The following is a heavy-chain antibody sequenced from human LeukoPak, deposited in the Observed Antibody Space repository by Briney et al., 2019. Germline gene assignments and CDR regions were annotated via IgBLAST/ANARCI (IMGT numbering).Heavy chain of an antibody. J-gene: IGHJ4*02. Sequence: GGSLRLSCAASGFSVSSNYMSWVRQAPGKGLEWVSVIYTSGSTYYADSVKGRFTISRDNSKNTLYLQMNSLSAEDTAVYYCASPSEYSDYGWPLFDYWGQGTLVTVSS. D-gene: IGHD5-12*01. V-gene: IGHV3-53*01. CDR1: GFSVSSNY. CDR2: IYTSGST. CDR3: ASPSEYSDYGWPLFDY.